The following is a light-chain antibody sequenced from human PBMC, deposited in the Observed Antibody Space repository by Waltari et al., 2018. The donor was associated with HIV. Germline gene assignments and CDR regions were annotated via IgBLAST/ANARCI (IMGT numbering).Light chain of an antibody. CDR3: SSYAGSSTFVI. J-gene: IGLJ2*01. CDR2: EVR. Sequence: QSALTQPASVSGSPGQSITISCTGSSSDVGSYKHVSWYQQHPGKDPRLIIYEVRKRPSGFSNRFPASKSGKTASLTVSGLRAEDEADYYCSSYAGSSTFVIFGGGTKLTVL. CDR1: SSDVGSYKH. V-gene: IGLV2-23*02.